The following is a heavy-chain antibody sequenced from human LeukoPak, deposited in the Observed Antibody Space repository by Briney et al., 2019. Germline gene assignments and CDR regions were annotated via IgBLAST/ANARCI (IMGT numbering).Heavy chain of an antibody. CDR3: ARVVAAAGSWVDY. CDR1: GYTFTGYY. CDR2: INPNSGGT. Sequence: ASVKVSCKAPGYTFTGYYMHWVRQAPGQGLEWMGWINPNSGGTNYAQKFQGRVTMTRDTSISTAYMELSRLRSDDTAVYYCARVVAAAGSWVDYWGQGTLVTVSS. J-gene: IGHJ4*02. V-gene: IGHV1-2*02. D-gene: IGHD6-13*01.